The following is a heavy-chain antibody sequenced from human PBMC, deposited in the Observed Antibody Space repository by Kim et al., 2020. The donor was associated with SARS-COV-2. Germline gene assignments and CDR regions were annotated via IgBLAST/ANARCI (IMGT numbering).Heavy chain of an antibody. V-gene: IGHV3-23*01. J-gene: IGHJ5*02. CDR3: AKPHRGFVKDWFDP. D-gene: IGHD3-10*01. CDR1: GFTFNIYA. CDR2: IGSGGGST. Sequence: GGSLRLSCAASGFTFNIYAMNWVRQAPGKGLEWVSAIGSGGGSTYYADSVKGRFTISRDNSKNTLFLQMNSLRAEDTAVYYCAKPHRGFVKDWFDPWGQGTLVTVSS.